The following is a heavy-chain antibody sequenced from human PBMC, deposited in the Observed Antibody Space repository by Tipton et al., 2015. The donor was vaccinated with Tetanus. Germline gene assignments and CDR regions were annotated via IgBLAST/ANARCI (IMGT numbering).Heavy chain of an antibody. V-gene: IGHV5-51*01. CDR2: INPADSQA. D-gene: IGHD7-27*01. CDR3: ARRLGPYTGDQIWYFDL. CDR1: GYNFSYYS. Sequence: QLVQSGPEVKKPGESLKISCQGSGYNFSYYSIGWVRQIPGKGLEWMGIINPADSQATYGPPFQGQVTISGDKSISTAFLQWSSLKASDTAMYFCARRLGPYTGDQIWYFDLWGRGTMVTVSS. J-gene: IGHJ2*01.